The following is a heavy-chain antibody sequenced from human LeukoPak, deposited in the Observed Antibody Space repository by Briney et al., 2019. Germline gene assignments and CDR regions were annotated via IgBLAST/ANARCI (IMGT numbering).Heavy chain of an antibody. CDR1: GGSFSGYY. CDR2: INHSGST. Sequence: PSETLSLTCAVYGGSFSGYYWSWIRQPPGKGLEWIGEINHSGSTNYNPSLKSRVTISVDTSKNQFSLKLSSVTAADTAVYYCARHLYCSSTTCYVSPYYYYMDVWGKGTTVTVSS. D-gene: IGHD2-2*01. CDR3: ARHLYCSSTTCYVSPYYYYMDV. J-gene: IGHJ6*03. V-gene: IGHV4-34*01.